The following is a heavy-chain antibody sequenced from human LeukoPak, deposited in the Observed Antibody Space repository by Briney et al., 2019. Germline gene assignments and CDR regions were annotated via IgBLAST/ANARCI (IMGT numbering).Heavy chain of an antibody. CDR3: VKDLSYESSGSVFEY. CDR1: GFTFEEYT. CDR2: INWHGTT. J-gene: IGHJ4*02. Sequence: GGSLRLSCAASGFTFEEYTMHRVRQAPGKTLEWVSLINWHGTTYYRDSVKGRFTISRDNSKDSLYLQMNTLRSEDTAFYYCVKDLSYESSGSVFEYWGQGTLVTVSS. V-gene: IGHV3-43*01. D-gene: IGHD3-22*01.